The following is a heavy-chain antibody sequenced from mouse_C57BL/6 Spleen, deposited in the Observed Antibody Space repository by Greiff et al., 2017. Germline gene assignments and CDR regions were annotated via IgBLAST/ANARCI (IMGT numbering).Heavy chain of an antibody. CDR2: IYPGDGDT. D-gene: IGHD2-4*01. V-gene: IGHV1-82*01. J-gene: IGHJ2*01. Sequence: QVQLQQSGPELVKPGASVKISCKASGYAFSSSWMNWVKQRPGKGLEWIGRIYPGDGDTNYNGTLKGKATLTADKSSSTTYMQLSSLTSEDSAVYFCARSTYDYDVDYWGQGTTLTVSS. CDR3: ARSTYDYDVDY. CDR1: GYAFSSSW.